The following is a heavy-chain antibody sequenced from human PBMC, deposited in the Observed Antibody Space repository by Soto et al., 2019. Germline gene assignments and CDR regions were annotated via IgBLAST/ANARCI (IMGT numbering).Heavy chain of an antibody. J-gene: IGHJ4*02. D-gene: IGHD6-13*01. CDR2: ISAYNGNT. CDR1: GYTFTSYG. V-gene: IGHV1-18*04. CDR3: ARGPPRRIASAGAGDY. Sequence: QVQLVQSGAEMKKPGASVKVSCKASGYTFTSYGISWVRQAPGQGLEWMGWISAYNGNTNYAQKLRGRVTMTTDTSTSPAYMELRSLRSDDTAVYYCARGPPRRIASAGAGDYWGQGTLVTVSS.